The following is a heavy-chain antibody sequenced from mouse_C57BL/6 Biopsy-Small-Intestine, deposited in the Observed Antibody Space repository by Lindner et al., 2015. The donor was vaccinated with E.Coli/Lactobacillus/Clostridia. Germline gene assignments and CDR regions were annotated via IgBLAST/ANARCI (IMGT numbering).Heavy chain of an antibody. CDR3: ARYDYDYDDVMDY. CDR2: INPSTGGT. D-gene: IGHD2-4*01. J-gene: IGHJ4*01. Sequence: VQLQESGPELVKPGASVKISCRTSGYSFTDFYMNWVKQSPEKSLEWIGEINPSTGGTTYNQKFKAKATLTVDTSSSTAYMHLQSLTSEDSAVYYCARYDYDYDDVMDYWGQGTSVTVSS. CDR1: GYSFTDFY. V-gene: IGHV1-42*01.